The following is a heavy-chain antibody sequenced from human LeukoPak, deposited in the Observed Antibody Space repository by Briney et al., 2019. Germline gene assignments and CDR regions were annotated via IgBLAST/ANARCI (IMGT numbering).Heavy chain of an antibody. CDR2: ISSSSSTL. D-gene: IGHD5-24*01. CDR3: ARDLEMATISGFDY. CDR1: GFTFSTYA. Sequence: PGGSLRLSCSASGFTFSTYAIHWVRQAPGKGLEWVAYISSSSSTLYYKDSVKGRFSISRDNAKNSLYLQMNSLRDEDTAVYYCARDLEMATISGFDYWGQGTLVTVSS. V-gene: IGHV3-48*02. J-gene: IGHJ4*02.